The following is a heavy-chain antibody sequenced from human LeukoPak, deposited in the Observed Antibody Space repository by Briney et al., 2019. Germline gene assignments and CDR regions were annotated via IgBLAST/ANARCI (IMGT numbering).Heavy chain of an antibody. CDR2: ISAYNGNT. J-gene: IGHJ5*02. Sequence: GASVKVSCKASGYTFSNYGITWVRQAPGQGLEWMGWISAYNGNTNYAQEVQGRVTVTTDTSTSTAYMELRSLRSDDTAIYYCARADEYDSSDLWGQGTLVTVSS. CDR1: GYTFSNYG. V-gene: IGHV1-18*01. D-gene: IGHD3-22*01. CDR3: ARADEYDSSDL.